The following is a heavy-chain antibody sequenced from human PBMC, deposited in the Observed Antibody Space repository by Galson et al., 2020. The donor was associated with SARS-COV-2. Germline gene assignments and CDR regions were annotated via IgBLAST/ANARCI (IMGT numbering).Heavy chain of an antibody. CDR1: QFTFSNYA. CDR3: AKDLSLWDQ. V-gene: IGHV3-23*01. D-gene: IGHD1-26*01. J-gene: IGHJ4*02. CDR2: VSRGGDSP. Sequence: TGGSLRLSCAASQFTFSNYAMSWLRQAPGKGLEWVSSVSRGGDSPYYADSVAGRFTISRDNSKNTLYLHMNNLRADDTAIYFCAKDLSLWDQWGQGTLVTVSS.